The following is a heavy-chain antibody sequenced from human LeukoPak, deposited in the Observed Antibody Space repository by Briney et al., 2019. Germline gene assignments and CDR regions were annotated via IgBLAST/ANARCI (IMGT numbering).Heavy chain of an antibody. CDR1: GYTFSSYD. CDR2: MNPNSGNT. D-gene: IGHD3-10*01. J-gene: IGHJ6*03. CDR3: ARGVVGGSGSYYSYYYYMDV. Sequence: ASVKVSCKASGYTFSSYDINRVRQATGQGLEWMGWMNPNSGNTGYAQKFQGRVTMTRNTSISTAYMELSSLRSEDTAVYYCARGVVGGSGSYYSYYYYMDVWGKGTTLTISS. V-gene: IGHV1-8*01.